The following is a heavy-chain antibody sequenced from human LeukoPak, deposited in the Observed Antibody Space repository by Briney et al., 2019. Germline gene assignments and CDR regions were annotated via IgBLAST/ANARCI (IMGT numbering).Heavy chain of an antibody. J-gene: IGHJ4*02. Sequence: PGGSLRLSCAASGFTFSSYAMTWVRQAPGKGLEWVSGITGSGGNTYYADPVKGRFTISRDNSKNTLYLLLNSLRAEDTAVYYCAKDLGYCSSTSCLSIDYWGQGTLVTVSS. D-gene: IGHD2-2*01. CDR2: ITGSGGNT. CDR3: AKDLGYCSSTSCLSIDY. CDR1: GFTFSSYA. V-gene: IGHV3-23*01.